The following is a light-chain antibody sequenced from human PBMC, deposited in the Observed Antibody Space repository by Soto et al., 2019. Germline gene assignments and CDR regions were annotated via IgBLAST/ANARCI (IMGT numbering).Light chain of an antibody. CDR2: GAS. Sequence: IVLTQSPGTLSLSPGERATLSCSASHSVSSSYLAWYQQKPGQAPRLLIYGASSRATGIPDRFSGSGSGTDFTLTISSLQPEDFATYYCQQSYSTPVTFGQGTKVDI. J-gene: IGKJ1*01. V-gene: IGKV3-20*01. CDR3: QQSYSTPVT. CDR1: HSVSSSY.